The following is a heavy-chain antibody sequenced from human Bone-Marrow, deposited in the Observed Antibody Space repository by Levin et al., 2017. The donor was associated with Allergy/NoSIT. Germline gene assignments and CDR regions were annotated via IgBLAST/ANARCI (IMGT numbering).Heavy chain of an antibody. D-gene: IGHD5-12*01. J-gene: IGHJ4*02. CDR1: GGSFSGYY. CDR3: ALQGATIPPVFDY. CDR2: INHSGST. Sequence: SETLSLTCAVYGGSFSGYYWSWIRQPPGKGLEWIGEINHSGSTNYNPSLKSRVTISVDTSKNQFSLKLSSVTAADTAVYYCALQGATIPPVFDYWGQGTLVTVSS. V-gene: IGHV4-34*01.